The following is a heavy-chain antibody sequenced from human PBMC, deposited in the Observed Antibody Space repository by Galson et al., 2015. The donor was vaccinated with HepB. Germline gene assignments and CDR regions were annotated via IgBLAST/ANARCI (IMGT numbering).Heavy chain of an antibody. CDR1: GFTFSSYA. D-gene: IGHD3-22*01. CDR3: AREGGSGYYYDAFDI. J-gene: IGHJ3*02. CDR2: ISYDGSNK. Sequence: SLRLSCAASGFTFSSYAMHWVRQAPGKGLEWVAVISYDGSNKYYADSVKGRFTISRDNSKNTLYLQMDSLRAEDTAVYYCAREGGSGYYYDAFDIWGQGTMVTVSS. V-gene: IGHV3-30*04.